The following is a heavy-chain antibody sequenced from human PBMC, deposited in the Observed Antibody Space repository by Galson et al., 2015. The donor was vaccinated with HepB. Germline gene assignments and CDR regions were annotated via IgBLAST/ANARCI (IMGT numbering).Heavy chain of an antibody. CDR3: ARDAYCGGDCYQEYFQH. CDR1: GYTLTELS. Sequence: SVKVSCKVSGYTLTELSMHWVRQAPGKGLEWMGGFDPENGETIYAQKFQGRVTMATDTSTSTAYMELRSLRSDDTAVYYCARDAYCGGDCYQEYFQHWGQGTLVTVSS. CDR2: FDPENGET. V-gene: IGHV1-24*01. J-gene: IGHJ1*01. D-gene: IGHD2-21*02.